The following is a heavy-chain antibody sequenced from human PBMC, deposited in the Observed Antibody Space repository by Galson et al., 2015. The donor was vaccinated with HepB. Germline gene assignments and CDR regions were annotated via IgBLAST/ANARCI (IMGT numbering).Heavy chain of an antibody. CDR3: ARAYGDYVSTDY. CDR2: ISYSGST. V-gene: IGHV4-31*03. Sequence: TLSLTCTVSGDSISSGGYYWSWIRQHPGKGLEWIGYISYSGSTYYNPSLTSRVTMSVDTSKNQFSLKLTSVTAADAAVYYCARAYGDYVSTDYWGQGTLVTVSS. CDR1: GDSISSGGYY. J-gene: IGHJ4*02. D-gene: IGHD4-17*01.